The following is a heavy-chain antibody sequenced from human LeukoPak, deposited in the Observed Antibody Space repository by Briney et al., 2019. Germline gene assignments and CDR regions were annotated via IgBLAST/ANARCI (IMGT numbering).Heavy chain of an antibody. J-gene: IGHJ4*02. D-gene: IGHD3-22*01. Sequence: SETLSLTCTVSGGSISSSSYYWGWIRHPPGKGLEWIGSIYYSGSTNYNPSLKSRVTISVDTSKNQFSLKLSSVTAADTAVYYCARDMIVIHYFDYWGQGTLVTVSS. CDR1: GGSISSSSYY. CDR3: ARDMIVIHYFDY. CDR2: IYYSGST. V-gene: IGHV4-39*07.